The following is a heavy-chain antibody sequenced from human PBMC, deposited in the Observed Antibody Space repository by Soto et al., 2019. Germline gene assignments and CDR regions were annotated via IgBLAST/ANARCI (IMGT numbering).Heavy chain of an antibody. D-gene: IGHD2-2*01. CDR1: GYTFTSHD. V-gene: IGHV1-8*01. CDR3: ASDMSTN. J-gene: IGHJ4*02. CDR2: MNPNSGHT. Sequence: ASVKVSCKASGYTFTSHDINWMRQTTGQGLEWMGWMNPNSGHTNYAQKFQGRVTMTRDTSISTAYMELTNLRSGDTAIYYCASDMSTNWGQGTLVTVSS.